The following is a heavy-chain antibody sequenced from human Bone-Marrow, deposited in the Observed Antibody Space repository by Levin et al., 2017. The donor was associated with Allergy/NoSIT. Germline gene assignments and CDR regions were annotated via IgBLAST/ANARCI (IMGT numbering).Heavy chain of an antibody. J-gene: IGHJ1*01. CDR2: INSDGSST. Sequence: GGSLRLSCAASGFTFSSYWMHWVRQAPGKGLVWVSRINSDGSSTSYADSVKGRFTISRDNAKNTLYLQMNSLRAEDTAVYYCARGWDNYYGSGSYLLLWGQGTLVTVSS. CDR1: GFTFSSYW. CDR3: ARGWDNYYGSGSYLLL. V-gene: IGHV3-74*01. D-gene: IGHD3-10*01.